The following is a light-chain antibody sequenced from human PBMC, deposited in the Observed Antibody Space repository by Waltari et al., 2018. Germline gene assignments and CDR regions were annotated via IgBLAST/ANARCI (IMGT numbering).Light chain of an antibody. CDR3: CSFTNSRNFDV. V-gene: IGLV2-23*02. J-gene: IGLJ1*01. CDR2: EIN. Sequence: QSALTQPASVSGSPGQSIPISCTGTSGDVGSHDLFSWYQQHPGKAPKLIIYEINKRPSGVSNRFSGSKSGKTASLTISGLQAEDEADYYCCSFTNSRNFDVFGTGTKVTVL. CDR1: SGDVGSHDL.